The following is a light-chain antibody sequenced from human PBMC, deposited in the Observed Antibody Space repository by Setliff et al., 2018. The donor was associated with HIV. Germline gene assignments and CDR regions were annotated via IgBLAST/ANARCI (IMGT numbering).Light chain of an antibody. Sequence: QSVLTQPPSASGTPGQRVTISCSVSSSNIGSNTVNWYQQLPGTAPKLLMYSSNERPSGVPDRFSGSKSGTSASLAISGLQSEDEADYYCAAWDDRLTGYVFGTGTKVTVL. J-gene: IGLJ1*01. CDR3: AAWDDRLTGYV. CDR2: SSN. CDR1: SSNIGSNT. V-gene: IGLV1-44*01.